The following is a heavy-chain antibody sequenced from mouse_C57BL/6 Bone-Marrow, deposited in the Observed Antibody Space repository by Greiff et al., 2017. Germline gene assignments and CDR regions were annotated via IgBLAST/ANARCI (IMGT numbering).Heavy chain of an antibody. D-gene: IGHD2-5*01. CDR3: AREDDYYSNSSLYFDY. J-gene: IGHJ2*01. Sequence: VQLQQSGAELARPGASVKLSCKASGYTFTSYGISWVKQRTGQGLEWIGEIYPRSGNTYYNEKFKGKATLTADKSSSTAYMELRSLTSEDSAVYFCAREDDYYSNSSLYFDYWGQGTTLTVSS. V-gene: IGHV1-81*01. CDR2: IYPRSGNT. CDR1: GYTFTSYG.